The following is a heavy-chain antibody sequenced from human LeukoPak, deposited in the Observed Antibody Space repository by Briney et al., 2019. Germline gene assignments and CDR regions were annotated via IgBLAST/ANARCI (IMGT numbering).Heavy chain of an antibody. J-gene: IGHJ4*02. CDR1: GGSFRGYY. CDR3: ARAKYYYDSSGYYSYYFDY. CDR2: INHSGST. D-gene: IGHD3-22*01. V-gene: IGHV4-34*01. Sequence: SETLSLTCAVYGGSFRGYYWSWIRQPPGKGLEWIGEINHSGSTNYNPSLKSRVTISVDTSKNQFSLKLSSVTAADTAVYYCARAKYYYDSSGYYSYYFDYWGQGTLVTVSS.